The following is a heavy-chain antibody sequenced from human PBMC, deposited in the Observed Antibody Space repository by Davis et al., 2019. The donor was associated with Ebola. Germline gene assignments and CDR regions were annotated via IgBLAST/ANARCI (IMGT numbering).Heavy chain of an antibody. J-gene: IGHJ4*02. Sequence: GESLKISCAASGFTFSSYWMHWVRQAPGKGLVWVSRINSDGSSTSYADSVKGRFTISRDNSKNTLYLQMNSLRAEDTAVYYCARSSGWVDYWGQGTLVTVSS. CDR1: GFTFSSYW. CDR2: INSDGSST. D-gene: IGHD6-19*01. V-gene: IGHV3-74*01. CDR3: ARSSGWVDY.